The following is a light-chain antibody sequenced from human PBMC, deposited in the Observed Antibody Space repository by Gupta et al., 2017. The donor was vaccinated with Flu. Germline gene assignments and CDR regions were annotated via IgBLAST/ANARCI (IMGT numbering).Light chain of an antibody. CDR1: QSVLYSSNNKNH. Sequence: DIVMTQSPDSLAVSLGERATINCKSSQSVLYSSNNKNHLAWYQQKPGQPPKLLIYWASTREAGVPDRFSGSGSGTDFTLTISSLQAEDVAVYYCQQYYSDPPVTFGGGTKVEIK. V-gene: IGKV4-1*01. CDR2: WAS. CDR3: QQYYSDPPVT. J-gene: IGKJ4*01.